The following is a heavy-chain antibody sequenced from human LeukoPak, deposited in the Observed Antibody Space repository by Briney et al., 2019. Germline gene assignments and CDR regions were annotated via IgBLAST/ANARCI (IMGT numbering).Heavy chain of an antibody. CDR3: AKDRASRRIYSFDY. V-gene: IGHV3-23*01. D-gene: IGHD5-12*01. CDR2: ISGSGTGT. CDR1: GFTFSSYA. J-gene: IGHJ4*02. Sequence: GGSLRLSCAASGFTFSSYAMSWVRQAPGKGREWVSTISGSGTGTYYADSVKGRLTISRDNSKNTLYLQMSSLRAEDTAVYYCAKDRASRRIYSFDYWGQGTLVTVSS.